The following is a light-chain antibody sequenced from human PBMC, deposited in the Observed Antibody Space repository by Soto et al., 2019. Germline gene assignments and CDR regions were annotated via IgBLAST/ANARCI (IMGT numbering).Light chain of an antibody. V-gene: IGKV3-20*01. J-gene: IGKJ4*01. CDR3: QHYDNPPLT. CDR2: ATS. Sequence: EIVLTQSPGTLSLSPGERATLSCRASQSVSSSNLVWYQQKAGQAPRLLIYATSRRANGIPDRFSGSGSGTDFTLSIARLEPEDSALYSCQHYDNPPLTFGGGTKVEIK. CDR1: QSVSSSN.